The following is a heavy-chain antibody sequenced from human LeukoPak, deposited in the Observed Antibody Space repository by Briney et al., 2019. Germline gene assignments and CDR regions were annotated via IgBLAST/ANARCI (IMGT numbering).Heavy chain of an antibody. CDR1: GFTFDDYA. J-gene: IGHJ4*02. CDR2: ICWNSGSI. V-gene: IGHV3-9*01. CDR3: AKDGRDGYNYRDFDY. D-gene: IGHD5-24*01. Sequence: GGSLRLSCAASGFTFDDYAMHWVRHAPGKGLEWVLGICWNSGSIAYAHSVKGRFTISRDNGKNCLYLQMNSLRAEDTALYYCAKDGRDGYNYRDFDYWGQGTLVTVS.